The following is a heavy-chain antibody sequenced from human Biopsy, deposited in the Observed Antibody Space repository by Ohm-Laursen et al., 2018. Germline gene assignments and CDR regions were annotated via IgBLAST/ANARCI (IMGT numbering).Heavy chain of an antibody. J-gene: IGHJ5*01. V-gene: IGHV3-23*01. D-gene: IGHD1-14*01. Sequence: LRLSCSASGFTFHTYAMNWVRQAPGKGLEWVAHIDVSDYNTYYADSVRGRFTISRDNSKQMVHLEINSLTADDTAVYYCVEQWGGYNFDSWGQGTLVTVSS. CDR1: GFTFHTYA. CDR3: VEQWGGYNFDS. CDR2: IDVSDYNT.